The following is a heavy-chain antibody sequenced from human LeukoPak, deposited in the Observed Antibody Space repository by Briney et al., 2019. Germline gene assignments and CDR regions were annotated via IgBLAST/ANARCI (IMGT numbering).Heavy chain of an antibody. CDR2: IRHDGNSK. CDR1: GFTFSNYG. J-gene: IGHJ4*02. D-gene: IGHD2-15*01. V-gene: IGHV3-30*02. Sequence: PGGSLRLSCAASGFTFSNYGMHWVRQTPGKGLEWVAFIRHDGNSKLYADSVKGRFTISRDNSKNTLYLQMNSLRAEDTAVYYCARDHTPACFDYWGQGTLVTVSS. CDR3: ARDHTPACFDY.